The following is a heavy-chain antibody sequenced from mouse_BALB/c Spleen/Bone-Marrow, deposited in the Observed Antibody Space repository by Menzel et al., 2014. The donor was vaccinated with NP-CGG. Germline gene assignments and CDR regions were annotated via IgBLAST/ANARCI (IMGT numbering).Heavy chain of an antibody. Sequence: VKLMESGPGLVQPSQSLSITCTVSGFSLTSYGVHWVRQSPGKGLEWLGVIWSGGSTDYNAAFISRLSISKDNSKSQVFFKMNSRQANDAAIYYCARNWDVGGYFDYWGQGTTLTVSS. CDR2: IWSGGST. V-gene: IGHV2-2*02. CDR1: GFSLTSYG. J-gene: IGHJ2*01. D-gene: IGHD4-1*01. CDR3: ARNWDVGGYFDY.